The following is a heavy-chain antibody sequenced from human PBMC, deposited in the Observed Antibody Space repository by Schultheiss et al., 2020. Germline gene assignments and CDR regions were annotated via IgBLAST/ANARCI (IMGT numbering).Heavy chain of an antibody. CDR1: GYTFTSYD. J-gene: IGHJ6*02. V-gene: IGHV1-8*01. D-gene: IGHD3-16*02. CDR2: MNPNSGNT. Sequence: ASVKVSCKASGYTFTSYDINWVRQATGQGLEWMGWMNPNSGNTGYAQKFQGRVTMTRNTSISTAYMELSSLRSEDTAVYYCARIYYDYIWGSYRYTGGYYYYGMDVWGQVTTVTVSS. CDR3: ARIYYDYIWGSYRYTGGYYYYGMDV.